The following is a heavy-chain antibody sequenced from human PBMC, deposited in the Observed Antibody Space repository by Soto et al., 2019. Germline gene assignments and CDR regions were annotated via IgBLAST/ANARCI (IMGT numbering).Heavy chain of an antibody. V-gene: IGHV3-21*01. CDR1: GFTFISYS. J-gene: IGHJ3*02. Sequence: PGGSLRLSCAASGFTFISYSMNWVRQAPGKGLEWVSSISSSSSYIYYADSVKGRFTISRDNAKNSLYLQMNSLRAEDTAVYYCASLRYFDWLGPDAFDIWGQGTMVTVSS. D-gene: IGHD3-9*01. CDR3: ASLRYFDWLGPDAFDI. CDR2: ISSSSSYI.